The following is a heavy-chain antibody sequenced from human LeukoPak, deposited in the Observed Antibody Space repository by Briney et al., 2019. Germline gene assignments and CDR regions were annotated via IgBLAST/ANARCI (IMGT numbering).Heavy chain of an antibody. Sequence: SETLSLTCAVYGGSFSGYYWSWIRRPPGKGLEWIGEINHSGSTNYNPSLESRVTISVDTSKNQFSLKLSSVTAADTAVYFCARLKYYYHLWGRGTLVTVSS. CDR2: INHSGST. CDR1: GGSFSGYY. V-gene: IGHV4-34*01. J-gene: IGHJ2*01. CDR3: ARLKYYYHL. D-gene: IGHD6-6*01.